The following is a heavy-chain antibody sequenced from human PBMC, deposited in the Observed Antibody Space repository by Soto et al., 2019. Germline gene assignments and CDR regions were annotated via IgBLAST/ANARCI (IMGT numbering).Heavy chain of an antibody. CDR2: ISAYNGNT. CDR3: ARSLYFRWGLPHNAGFDI. V-gene: IGHV1-18*04. D-gene: IGHD1-26*01. CDR1: GYTFTSYG. J-gene: IGHJ3*02. Sequence: QVQLVQSGAEVKKPGASVKVSCKASGYTFTSYGISWVRQAPGQGLEWMGWISAYNGNTNYAQKLQGRVTMTTNTATSTAYMELRSLRSDDTAVYYCARSLYFRWGLPHNAGFDIWGQGTMVTVSS.